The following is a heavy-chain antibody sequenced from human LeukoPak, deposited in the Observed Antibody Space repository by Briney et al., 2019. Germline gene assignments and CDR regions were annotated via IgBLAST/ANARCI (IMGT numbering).Heavy chain of an antibody. Sequence: SETLSLTCTVSGGSISSGGYYWSWIRQHPGKGLEWIGYIYYSGSTYYNPSLKSRVTISVDASKNQFSLKLSSVTAADTAVYYCARDLAVAGTFDYWGQGTLVTVSS. CDR3: ARDLAVAGTFDY. J-gene: IGHJ4*02. CDR2: IYYSGST. D-gene: IGHD6-19*01. V-gene: IGHV4-31*03. CDR1: GGSISSGGYY.